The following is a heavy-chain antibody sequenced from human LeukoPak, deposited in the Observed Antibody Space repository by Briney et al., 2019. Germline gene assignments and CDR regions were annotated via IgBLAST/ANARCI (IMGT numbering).Heavy chain of an antibody. CDR3: ASRRTTALSLFDY. CDR2: IYHTGST. CDR1: GGSISSKNW. V-gene: IGHV4-4*02. J-gene: IGHJ4*02. Sequence: SETLSLTCAVSGGSISSKNWWIWVRQPPGKGPEWIGEIYHTGSTNYNPSLKSRVTISVDKSNNQFSLRLSSVTAADTAMYYCASRRTTALSLFDYWGQGTLVTVSS. D-gene: IGHD1-7*01.